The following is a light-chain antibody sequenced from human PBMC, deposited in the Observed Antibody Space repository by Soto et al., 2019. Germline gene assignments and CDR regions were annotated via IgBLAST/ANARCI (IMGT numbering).Light chain of an antibody. V-gene: IGKV3-20*01. J-gene: IGKJ1*01. CDR2: GAS. CDR3: QQYGSSHPTWT. CDR1: QSVSSSY. Sequence: EIVLTQSPDTLSLSPGERATLSCRASQSVSSSYLAWYQQKPGQAPRLLIYGASSRATGIPDRFSGSGSGTDFTLTISRLEPGDFAVYYCQQYGSSHPTWTVGQGTKVDIK.